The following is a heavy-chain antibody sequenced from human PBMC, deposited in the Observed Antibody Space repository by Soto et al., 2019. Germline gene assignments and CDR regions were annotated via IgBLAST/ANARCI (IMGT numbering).Heavy chain of an antibody. J-gene: IGHJ6*02. CDR3: ARASNSGYYYGMDV. V-gene: IGHV1-69*06. CDR2: IIPISDTT. Sequence: QVQLVQSGAEVKKPGSSVKVSYKASGGTFSSYGFTWVRQAPGQGLEWMGSIIPISDTTNYAQKFQGRVTITADKATSTAYMELSGLRSDDTAVYYCARASNSGYYYGMDVWGQGTTVTVSS. CDR1: GGTFSSYG. D-gene: IGHD3-22*01.